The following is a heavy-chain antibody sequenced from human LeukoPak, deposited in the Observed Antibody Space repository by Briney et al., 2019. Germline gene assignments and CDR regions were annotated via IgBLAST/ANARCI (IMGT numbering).Heavy chain of an antibody. Sequence: GESLKIPCKGSGYSFTSYWIGWVRQMPGKGLEWMGIIYPGDSDTRYSPSFQGQVTISADKSISTAYLQWSSLKASDTAMYYCARQRSGSYFPDLYDYWGQGTLVTVSS. CDR1: GYSFTSYW. CDR2: IYPGDSDT. D-gene: IGHD1-26*01. V-gene: IGHV5-51*01. CDR3: ARQRSGSYFPDLYDY. J-gene: IGHJ4*02.